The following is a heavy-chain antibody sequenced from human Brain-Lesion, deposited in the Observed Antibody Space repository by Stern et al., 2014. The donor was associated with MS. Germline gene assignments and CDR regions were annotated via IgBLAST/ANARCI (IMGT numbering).Heavy chain of an antibody. CDR3: ARGRVVPGFQYYATDV. Sequence: VQLVESGPGLVKPSQTLSLSCTVSGGSISSGGYYWSWIRQPAGKGLEWIGRIFNSGSTSYNPSLKSRVTISIDTSKNQFSRRRNSMTAADTAVYYCARGRVVPGFQYYATDVWGQGTTVIVSS. D-gene: IGHD2-2*01. J-gene: IGHJ6*02. V-gene: IGHV4-61*02. CDR1: GGSISSGGYY. CDR2: IFNSGST.